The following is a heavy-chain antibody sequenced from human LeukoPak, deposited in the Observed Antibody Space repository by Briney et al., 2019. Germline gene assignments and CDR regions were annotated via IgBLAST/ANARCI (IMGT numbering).Heavy chain of an antibody. CDR3: ARLALPCSGGSCYYYGMDV. D-gene: IGHD2-15*01. J-gene: IGHJ6*04. CDR1: GYSFTSYW. CDR2: IDPSGSYG. Sequence: GASLKISCKGSGYSFTSYWISWVRQMPGRGLEWMGWIDPSGSYGNYSPSFQGHVTISADKSISTAYLQWSSLKASDTAMYYCARLALPCSGGSCYYYGMDVWGKGTTVTVSS. V-gene: IGHV5-10-1*01.